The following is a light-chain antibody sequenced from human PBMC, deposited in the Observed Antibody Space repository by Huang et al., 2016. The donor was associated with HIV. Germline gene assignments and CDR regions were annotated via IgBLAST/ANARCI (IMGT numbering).Light chain of an antibody. V-gene: IGKV3-11*01. CDR1: QSVATY. CDR2: DAA. CDR3: QQRSNWFT. J-gene: IGKJ3*01. Sequence: EIVLTQSPATLSLSPGDRATLSCRASQSVATYLAWYQHKPGQAPRLLISDAANRATGIPARFSGSGSGTDFTLTISSLEPEDVAVYYCQQRSNWFTFGPGTKVDFK.